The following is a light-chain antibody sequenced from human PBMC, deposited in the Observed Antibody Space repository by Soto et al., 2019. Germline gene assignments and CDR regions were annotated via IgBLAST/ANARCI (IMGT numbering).Light chain of an antibody. Sequence: QPVLTQPASVSGSPGQSITISCSGSSSDIINYNYVSWYQQHPGQAPKLMIYDVSNRPSGISNRFSGSKSGNTASLTISGLQAEDEADYYCSSKTSTSTLLFGGGTKLTVL. CDR3: SSKTSTSTLL. CDR1: SSDIINYNY. J-gene: IGLJ2*01. CDR2: DVS. V-gene: IGLV2-14*03.